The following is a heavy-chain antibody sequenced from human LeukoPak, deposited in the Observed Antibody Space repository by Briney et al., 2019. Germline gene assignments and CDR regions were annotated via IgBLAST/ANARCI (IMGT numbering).Heavy chain of an antibody. Sequence: ASVKVSCKASGYTFTSYYMHWVRQAPGQGLEWMGVINPSAGSTTYAQKFQGRVTMTRDTSISTAYMELSRLRSDDTAVYYCARDNYGSGSYYNVAFDIWGQGTMVTVSS. J-gene: IGHJ3*02. V-gene: IGHV1-46*01. CDR2: INPSAGST. CDR1: GYTFTSYY. D-gene: IGHD3-10*01. CDR3: ARDNYGSGSYYNVAFDI.